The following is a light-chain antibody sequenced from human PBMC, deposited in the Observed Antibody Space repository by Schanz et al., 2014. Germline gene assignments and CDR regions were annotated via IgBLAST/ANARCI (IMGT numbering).Light chain of an antibody. V-gene: IGLV2-8*01. CDR1: SSDVGGYNS. CDR2: EVS. Sequence: QSVLTQPASVSGSPGQSITISCTGTSSDVGGYNSVSWYQQHPGKAPKLMIFEVSKRPSGVPDRFSGSKSGNTASLTVSGLQAEDEADYYCNSYGGSNNLVFGGGTKLTVL. J-gene: IGLJ2*01. CDR3: NSYGGSNNLV.